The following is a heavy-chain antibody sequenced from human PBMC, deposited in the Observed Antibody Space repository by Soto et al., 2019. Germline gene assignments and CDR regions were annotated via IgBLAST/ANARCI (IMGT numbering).Heavy chain of an antibody. CDR3: ARDRGVVVILSYWEIDY. CDR1: GFTFSSYA. D-gene: IGHD3-22*01. J-gene: IGHJ4*02. V-gene: IGHV3-30-3*01. Sequence: QVQLVESGGGVVQPGRSLRLSCAASGFTFSSYAMHWVRQAPGKGLEWVAVISYDGSNKYYADSVKGRFTISRDNSKNTLYLQMNSLRAEDTAVYYCARDRGVVVILSYWEIDYWGQGTLVTVSS. CDR2: ISYDGSNK.